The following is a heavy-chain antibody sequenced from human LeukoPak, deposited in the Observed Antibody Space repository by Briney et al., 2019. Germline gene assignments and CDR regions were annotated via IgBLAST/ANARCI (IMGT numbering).Heavy chain of an antibody. J-gene: IGHJ6*03. CDR2: ISYDGSNK. Sequence: GRSLRLSCAASGFTFSSYAMHWVRQAPGKGLEWVAVISYDGSNKYYADSVKGRFTISRDNSKNTLYLQMNSLRAEDTAVYYCAREYGRVNYNYMDVWGKGTTVTVSS. D-gene: IGHD4-17*01. V-gene: IGHV3-30*04. CDR3: AREYGRVNYNYMDV. CDR1: GFTFSSYA.